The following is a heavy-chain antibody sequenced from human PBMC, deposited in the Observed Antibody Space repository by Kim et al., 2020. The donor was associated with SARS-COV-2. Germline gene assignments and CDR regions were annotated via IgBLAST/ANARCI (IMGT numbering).Heavy chain of an antibody. V-gene: IGHV4-34*01. CDR1: GGSFSGYY. CDR2: INHSGST. Sequence: SETLSLTCAVYGGSFSGYYWSWIRQPPGKGLEWIGEINHSGSTNYNPSLKSRVTISVDTSKNQFSLKLSSVTAADTAVYYCARFNYRMGEGHDAFDIWG. D-gene: IGHD3-16*01. J-gene: IGHJ3*02. CDR3: ARFNYRMGEGHDAFDI.